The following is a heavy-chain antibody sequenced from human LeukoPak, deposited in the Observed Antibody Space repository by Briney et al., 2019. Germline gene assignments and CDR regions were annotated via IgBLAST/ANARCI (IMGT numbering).Heavy chain of an antibody. V-gene: IGHV3-9*01. CDR3: IKDAHNILSQNFDY. CDR2: ISWSSGII. Sequence: PGGSLRLSCAASGFTFSSYGMHWVRQAPGKGLEWVSGISWSSGIIGYADSVKGRFTISRDNAKNSLYLQMDSLRAEDTAFYYCIKDAHNILSQNFDYWGQGTLVTVSS. CDR1: GFTFSSYG. J-gene: IGHJ4*02. D-gene: IGHD3-9*01.